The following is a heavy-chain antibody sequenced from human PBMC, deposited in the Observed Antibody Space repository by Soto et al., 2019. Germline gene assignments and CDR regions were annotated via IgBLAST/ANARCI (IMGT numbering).Heavy chain of an antibody. CDR1: GFTFSSYG. CDR3: AKVPKWELLSDY. Sequence: GGSLRLSCAASGFTFSSYGMHWVRQAPGKGLEWVAVISYDGSNKYYADSVKGRFTISRDNSKNTLYPQMNSLRAEDTAVYYCAKVPKWELLSDYWGQGTLVTVSS. V-gene: IGHV3-30*18. CDR2: ISYDGSNK. J-gene: IGHJ4*02. D-gene: IGHD1-26*01.